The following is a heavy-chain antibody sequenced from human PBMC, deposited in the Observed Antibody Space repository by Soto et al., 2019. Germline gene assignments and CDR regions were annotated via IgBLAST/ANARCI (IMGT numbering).Heavy chain of an antibody. V-gene: IGHV3-30*03. CDR1: GFTFSSYG. CDR3: AGDYWGNPPPKLGGMDV. CDR2: ISYDGSNK. D-gene: IGHD2-21*01. Sequence: GGSLRLSCEASGFTFSSYGMHWVRQAPGKGLEWVAVISYDGSNKYYADSVKGRFTISRDNSKNTLYLQMNSLRSEDTAVYYWAGDYWGNPPPKLGGMDVWGQGTTVTVSS. J-gene: IGHJ6*02.